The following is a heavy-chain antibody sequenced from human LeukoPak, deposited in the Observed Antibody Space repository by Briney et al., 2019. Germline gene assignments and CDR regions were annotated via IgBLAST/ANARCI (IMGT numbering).Heavy chain of an antibody. CDR1: GGSISSYY. J-gene: IGHJ5*02. CDR3: AGWGDFYCSGSYGRSGDNLFDP. Sequence: SETLSLTCTVSGGSISSYYWSWIRQPAGKGLEWIGRIYTSGSTNYNPSLKSRVTMSVDASKNQFSLKLSSVTAADTAVYYWAGWGDFYCSGSYGRSGDNLFDPWGQGTLVTVSS. D-gene: IGHD3-10*01. V-gene: IGHV4-4*07. CDR2: IYTSGST.